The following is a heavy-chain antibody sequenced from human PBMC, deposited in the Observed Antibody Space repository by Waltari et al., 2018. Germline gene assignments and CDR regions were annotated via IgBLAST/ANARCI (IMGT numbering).Heavy chain of an antibody. V-gene: IGHV1-69*14. CDR1: GVAFSSSV. D-gene: IGHD2-15*01. Sequence: QVQLVQSGAEVTKPGSSVNVSCQASGVAFSSSVISWVRQAPGQGLEWMGGIIPIFGTANYAQKYQGRVTITADKSTSKAYMELSSLRSEDTAVYYCARVRVVVAAAPLGWFDPWGQGTLVTVSS. J-gene: IGHJ5*02. CDR2: IIPIFGTA. CDR3: ARVRVVVAAAPLGWFDP.